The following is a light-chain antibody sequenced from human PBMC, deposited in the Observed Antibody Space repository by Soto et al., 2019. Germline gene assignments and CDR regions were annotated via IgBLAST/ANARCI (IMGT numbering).Light chain of an antibody. J-gene: IGKJ2*01. CDR2: DAS. V-gene: IGKV3-20*01. Sequence: EIVLTQSPGTLSLSPGERATLSCRASQSVSSNYLAWYQQKPDQAPRLVIYDASSRATGIPDRFSGSGSGTDFTLTISRLEPEDFAVYYCQQYGSSPLYTFGQGTKLEIK. CDR3: QQYGSSPLYT. CDR1: QSVSSNY.